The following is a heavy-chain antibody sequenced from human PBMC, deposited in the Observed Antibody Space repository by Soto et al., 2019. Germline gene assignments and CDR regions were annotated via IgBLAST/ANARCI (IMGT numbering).Heavy chain of an antibody. D-gene: IGHD6-13*01. CDR3: ARAIAAAATDFDY. CDR1: GGTFSSYA. J-gene: IGHJ4*02. Sequence: SVKVSCKASGGTFSSYAISWVRQAPGQGLEWMGGIIPIFGTANYAQKFQGRVTITADESTSTAYMELSSLRSEDTAVYYCARAIAAAATDFDYWGQGTLVTVSS. V-gene: IGHV1-69*13. CDR2: IIPIFGTA.